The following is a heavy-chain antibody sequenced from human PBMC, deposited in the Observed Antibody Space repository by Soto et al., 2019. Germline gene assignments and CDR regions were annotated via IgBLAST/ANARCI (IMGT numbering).Heavy chain of an antibody. D-gene: IGHD2-15*01. J-gene: IGHJ5*02. CDR2: ISSSSGTI. CDR3: VSWAANWFDP. Sequence: EVQLVESGGGLVQPGGSLRLSCAASGFTFSSYSMNWVRQAPGSGLEWLSYISSSSGTIHYADSVKGRFTISRDNAKNSLYLQMNSLRDDDTAVYCCVSWAANWFDPWGQGTLVTVSS. V-gene: IGHV3-48*02. CDR1: GFTFSSYS.